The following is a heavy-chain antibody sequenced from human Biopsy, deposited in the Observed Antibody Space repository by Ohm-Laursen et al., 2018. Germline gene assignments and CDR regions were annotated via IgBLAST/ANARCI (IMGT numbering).Heavy chain of an antibody. Sequence: PSGTLSLTCTVSGDSISSYYWSWIRQPPGKGLEWIGYVYYTGSTDYNPSLQSRVTISVDTSKNHFSLRLRSVTPADTAIYYCARDREYYSDRTVPGYFDLWGRGTLVTVSP. D-gene: IGHD3-22*01. V-gene: IGHV4-59*01. CDR2: VYYTGST. CDR1: GDSISSYY. CDR3: ARDREYYSDRTVPGYFDL. J-gene: IGHJ2*01.